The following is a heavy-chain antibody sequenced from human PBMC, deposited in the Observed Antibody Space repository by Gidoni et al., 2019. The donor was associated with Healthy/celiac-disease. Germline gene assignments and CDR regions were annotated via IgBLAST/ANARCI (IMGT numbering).Heavy chain of an antibody. Sequence: QVQLQQWGAGLWKPSETRSPTCAVDGGSFSGDYWSGIRQPPGKGLAWIGDLNHSGSTNFNPSLNSRVTISVDTSKNQFSLKLSSVTAADTAVYYCARGSDYYDSSGYPTYFDYWGQGTLVTVSS. CDR2: LNHSGST. CDR3: ARGSDYYDSSGYPTYFDY. D-gene: IGHD3-22*01. J-gene: IGHJ4*02. V-gene: IGHV4-34*01. CDR1: GGSFSGDY.